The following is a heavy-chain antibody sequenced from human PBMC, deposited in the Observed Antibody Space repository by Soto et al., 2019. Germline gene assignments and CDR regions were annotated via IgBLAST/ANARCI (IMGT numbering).Heavy chain of an antibody. CDR1: GGSISSYY. V-gene: IGHV4-59*01. CDR3: AREDCGGDCSFGNWFDP. Sequence: SETLSLTCTVSGGSISSYYWSWIRQPPGKGLEWIGYIYYSGSTNYNPSLKSRVTISVDTSKNQFSLKLSSVTAADTAVYYCAREDCGGDCSFGNWFDPWGQGTLVTVSS. CDR2: IYYSGST. J-gene: IGHJ5*02. D-gene: IGHD2-21*02.